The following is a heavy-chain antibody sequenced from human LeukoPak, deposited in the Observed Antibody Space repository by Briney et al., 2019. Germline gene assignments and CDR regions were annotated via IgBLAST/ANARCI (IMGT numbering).Heavy chain of an antibody. CDR1: GYTLTGLS. J-gene: IGHJ3*02. CDR2: FDPEDGET. Sequence: ASVKVSCKVSGYTLTGLSMHWVRQAPGKGLEWMGGFDPEDGETIYAQKFQGRVTMTEDTSTDTAYMELSSLRSEDTAVYYCATANRYCSGGSCYSDAFDIWGQGTMVTVSS. D-gene: IGHD2-15*01. V-gene: IGHV1-24*01. CDR3: ATANRYCSGGSCYSDAFDI.